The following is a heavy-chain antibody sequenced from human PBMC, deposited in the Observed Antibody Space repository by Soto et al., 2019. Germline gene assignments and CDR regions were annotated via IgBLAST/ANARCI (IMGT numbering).Heavy chain of an antibody. D-gene: IGHD2-15*01. V-gene: IGHV4-59*08. CDR2: IYYSGST. Sequence: PSETLSLTCTVSGGSISSYYWSWVRQPPGKGLEWIGYIYYSGSTNYNPSLKSRVTISVDTSKNQFSLKLSSVTAADTAVYYCASTVVAATSWVSYWSQGTLVTAPQ. CDR1: GGSISSYY. J-gene: IGHJ4*02. CDR3: ASTVVAATSWVSY.